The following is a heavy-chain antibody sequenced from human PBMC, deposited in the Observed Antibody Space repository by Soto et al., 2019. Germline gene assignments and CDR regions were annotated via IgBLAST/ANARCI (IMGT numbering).Heavy chain of an antibody. Sequence: PSETLSLTCAVYGGSFSGYYWGWIRQPPGKGLEWIGEINHSGSTNYNPSLKSRVTISVDTSKNQFSLKLSSVTAADTAVYYCARGMHSSSWYNYYYYGMDVWGQGTTVTVSS. V-gene: IGHV4-34*01. CDR3: ARGMHSSSWYNYYYYGMDV. CDR2: INHSGST. J-gene: IGHJ6*02. CDR1: GGSFSGYY. D-gene: IGHD6-13*01.